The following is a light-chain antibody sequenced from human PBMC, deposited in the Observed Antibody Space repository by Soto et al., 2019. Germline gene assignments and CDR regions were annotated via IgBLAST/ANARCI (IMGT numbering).Light chain of an antibody. Sequence: QSVLTQPPSVSAAPGQKVTISCSGSSSNIGNSYVSWYQQLPETAPRLLIYDNSQRPSGIPNRFSGSKSGTSATLGITGLQTGDEADYFCGTWDSSLSAVVFGGGTQLTVL. CDR2: DNS. CDR3: GTWDSSLSAVV. V-gene: IGLV1-51*01. CDR1: SSNIGNSY. J-gene: IGLJ3*02.